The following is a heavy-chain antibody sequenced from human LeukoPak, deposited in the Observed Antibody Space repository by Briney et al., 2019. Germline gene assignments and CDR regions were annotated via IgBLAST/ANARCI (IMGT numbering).Heavy chain of an antibody. CDR3: AGRPDCSGGSCYSAAAVDY. V-gene: IGHV4-59*01. CDR1: GGSISSYY. CDR2: IYYSGST. J-gene: IGHJ4*02. Sequence: SETLSLTCTVSGGSISSYYWSWIRQPPGKGLEWVGYIYYSGSTNYNPSLKSRVTISVDTSKNQFSLRLSSVTAADTAVYYCAGRPDCSGGSCYSAAAVDYWGQGTLVTVSS. D-gene: IGHD2-15*01.